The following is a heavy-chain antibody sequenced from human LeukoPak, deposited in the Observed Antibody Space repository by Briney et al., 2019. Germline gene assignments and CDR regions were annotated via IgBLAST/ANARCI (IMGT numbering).Heavy chain of an antibody. CDR3: ARVNFYYYDSSGYYDY. J-gene: IGHJ4*02. V-gene: IGHV3-30-3*01. Sequence: GRSLRLSCAASGFTFSSYAMHWVRKAPGKGLEWVAAISYDGSNKYYADSVKGRFTISRDNSKNTLYLQMNSLRAEDTAVYYCARVNFYYYDSSGYYDYWGQGTLVTVSS. CDR1: GFTFSSYA. CDR2: ISYDGSNK. D-gene: IGHD3-22*01.